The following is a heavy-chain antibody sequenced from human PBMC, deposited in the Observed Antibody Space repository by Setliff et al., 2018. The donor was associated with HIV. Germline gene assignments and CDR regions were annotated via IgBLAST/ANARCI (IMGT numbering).Heavy chain of an antibody. D-gene: IGHD2-2*01. CDR3: ARVDCSSTRCYAFDI. CDR1: GYTFTGYH. Sequence: ASVKVSCKASGYTFTGYHMHWVRQAPGQGLERMGWINPHSGGTKYAQKFQGRVTMTRDTSISAAYMELSRLRSDDTAVYYCARVDCSSTRCYAFDIWGQGTMVTVS. J-gene: IGHJ3*02. V-gene: IGHV1-2*02. CDR2: INPHSGGT.